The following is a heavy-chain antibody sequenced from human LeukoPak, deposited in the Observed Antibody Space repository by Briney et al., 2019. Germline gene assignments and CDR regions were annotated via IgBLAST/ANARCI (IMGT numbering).Heavy chain of an antibody. D-gene: IGHD3-10*01. CDR2: IHDDGST. V-gene: IGHV4-59*01. Sequence: SETLSLTCTVSGGSLDSNYWSWIRQPPGKGLEWIGYIHDDGSTNFNPSLQSRVIISVDTSKSQFSLRLSSVTAADTAVYYCARSYYYGSGNVVFDHWGQGSLVTVSS. CDR3: ARSYYYGSGNVVFDH. CDR1: GGSLDSNY. J-gene: IGHJ4*02.